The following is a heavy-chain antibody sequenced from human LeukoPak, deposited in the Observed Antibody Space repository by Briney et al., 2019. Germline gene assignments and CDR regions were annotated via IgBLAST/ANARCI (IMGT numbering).Heavy chain of an antibody. V-gene: IGHV4-59*12. D-gene: IGHD5-12*01. J-gene: IGHJ4*02. CDR2: IYYSGTT. CDR1: GGSISSYY. Sequence: SETLSLTCTVSGGSISSYYWSWIRQPPGKGLEWIGYIYYSGTTNYNPSLKSRVTISVDTSKNQFSLKLSSVTAADTAVYYCARRPGDGYKYYFDYWGQGTLVTVSS. CDR3: ARRPGDGYKYYFDY.